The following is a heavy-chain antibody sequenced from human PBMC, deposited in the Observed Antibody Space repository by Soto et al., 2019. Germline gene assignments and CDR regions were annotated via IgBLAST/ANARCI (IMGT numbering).Heavy chain of an antibody. CDR1: GFTFSSYS. Sequence: GGSLRLSCAASGFTFSSYSMNWVRQAPGKGLEWVSSISSSSSYIYYADSVKGRFTISRDNAKNSLYLQMNSLRAEDTAVYYCARLRSGYYTGYYYGMDVWGQGTTVTVSS. CDR2: ISSSSSYI. CDR3: ARLRSGYYTGYYYGMDV. V-gene: IGHV3-21*01. D-gene: IGHD3-3*01. J-gene: IGHJ6*02.